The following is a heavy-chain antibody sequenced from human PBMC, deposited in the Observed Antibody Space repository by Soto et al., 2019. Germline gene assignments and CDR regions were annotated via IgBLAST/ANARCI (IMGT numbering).Heavy chain of an antibody. D-gene: IGHD5-12*01. CDR3: AGNIVATISSFDY. Sequence: QVQLQQWGAGLLKPSETLSLTCAVYGESFSGYYWSWIRQPPGKGLGWIGEINHSGRTNYNPSLKSRVTMSVDTSKNQFSLKLSSVTAADTAMYYCAGNIVATISSFDYWGQGTLVTVSS. CDR1: GESFSGYY. J-gene: IGHJ4*02. V-gene: IGHV4-34*02. CDR2: INHSGRT.